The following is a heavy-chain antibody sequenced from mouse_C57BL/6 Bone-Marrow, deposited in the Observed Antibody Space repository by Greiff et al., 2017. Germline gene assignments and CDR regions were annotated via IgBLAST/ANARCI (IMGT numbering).Heavy chain of an antibody. D-gene: IGHD2-1*01. CDR2: ISDGGSYT. Sequence: EVHLVESGGGLVKPGGSLKLSCAASGFTFSSYAMSWVRQTPEKRLEWVATISDGGSYTYYPDNVKGRFTISRDNAKNNLYLQMSHLKSEDTAMYYCARLLCEVWGTGTTVTVSP. V-gene: IGHV5-4*01. CDR3: ARLLCEV. J-gene: IGHJ1*03. CDR1: GFTFSSYA.